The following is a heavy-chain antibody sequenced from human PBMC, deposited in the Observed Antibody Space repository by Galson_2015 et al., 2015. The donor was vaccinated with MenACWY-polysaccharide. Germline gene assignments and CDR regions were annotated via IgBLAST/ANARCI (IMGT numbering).Heavy chain of an antibody. CDR2: ISGSGGST. D-gene: IGHD1-26*01. V-gene: IGHV3-23*01. J-gene: IGHJ4*02. Sequence: SLRLSCAASGFTFSSYWMHWVRQAPGKGLEWVSAISGSGGSTYYADSVKGRFTISRDNSKNTLYLQMNSLGAEDTAVYYCAKAGSIVGATNYWGQGTLVTVSS. CDR1: GFTFSSYW. CDR3: AKAGSIVGATNY.